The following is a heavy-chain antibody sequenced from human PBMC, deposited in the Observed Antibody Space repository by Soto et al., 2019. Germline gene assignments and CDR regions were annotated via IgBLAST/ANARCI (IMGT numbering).Heavy chain of an antibody. CDR3: ARRAWSGYYSSYYGMDV. CDR1: GYTFTSYD. Sequence: GASVKVSCKASGYTFTSYDINWVRQATGQGLEWMRWMNPNSGNTGYAQKFQGRVTMTRNTSISTAYMELSSLRSEDTAVYYCARRAWSGYYSSYYGMDVWGQGTTVTVSS. V-gene: IGHV1-8*01. D-gene: IGHD3-3*01. J-gene: IGHJ6*02. CDR2: MNPNSGNT.